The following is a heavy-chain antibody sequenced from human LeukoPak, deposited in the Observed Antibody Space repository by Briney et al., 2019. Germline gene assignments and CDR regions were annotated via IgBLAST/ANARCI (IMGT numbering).Heavy chain of an antibody. CDR1: GFTFNSYA. Sequence: GGSLRLSCVASGFTFNSYAMSWVRQAPGKGLEWVSAISGNGGSTYYADYVKGRFTISRDNSKSTLYLQMNSLGAEDTALYYCAKDSGYCTSTSCFLEYWGQGTLVTVSS. J-gene: IGHJ4*02. CDR2: ISGNGGST. CDR3: AKDSGYCTSTSCFLEY. V-gene: IGHV3-23*01. D-gene: IGHD2-2*03.